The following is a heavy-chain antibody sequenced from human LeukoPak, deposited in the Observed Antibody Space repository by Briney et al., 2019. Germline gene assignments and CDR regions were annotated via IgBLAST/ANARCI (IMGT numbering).Heavy chain of an antibody. J-gene: IGHJ4*02. Sequence: GGSLRLSCAASGFTFRSYWMSWVRQAPGKGLDWVANIKQDGSGKYYVDSVKGRFTISRDNAKNSLYLLMNSLRAEDTAVYYCARVAPRGYDFWSGFDYWGQGTLVTASS. D-gene: IGHD3-3*01. V-gene: IGHV3-7*01. CDR2: IKQDGSGK. CDR3: ARVAPRGYDFWSGFDY. CDR1: GFTFRSYW.